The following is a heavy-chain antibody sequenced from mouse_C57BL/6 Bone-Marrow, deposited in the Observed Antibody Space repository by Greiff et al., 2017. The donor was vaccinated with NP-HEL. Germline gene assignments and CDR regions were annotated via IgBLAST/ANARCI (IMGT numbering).Heavy chain of an antibody. CDR2: IYPRSGNT. V-gene: IGHV1-81*01. Sequence: VKLVESGAELARPGASVKLSCKASGYTFTSYGISWVKQRTGQGLEWIGEIYPRSGNTYYNEKFKGKATLTADKSSSTAYMELRSLTSEDSAVYFCARGTGTDFDYWGQGTTLTVSS. D-gene: IGHD4-1*01. CDR3: ARGTGTDFDY. J-gene: IGHJ2*01. CDR1: GYTFTSYG.